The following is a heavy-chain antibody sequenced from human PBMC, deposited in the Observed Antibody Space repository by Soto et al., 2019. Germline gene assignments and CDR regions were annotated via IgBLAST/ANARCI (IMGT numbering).Heavy chain of an antibody. CDR3: ARHYPFGSGSSSPYYFAS. D-gene: IGHD3-10*01. CDR2: IYFSGSS. CDR1: GGSISSSRYY. V-gene: IGHV4-39*01. Sequence: QLQLQDSGPGLVKPSETLSLICTVSGGSISSSRYYWVWIRQPPGKGLDRIGSIYFSGSSYYNPSLKSRVTIFVDKSKHQSSLTLSSVAAADTAVYYCARHYPFGSGSSSPYYFASWGQGTLVTVSS. J-gene: IGHJ4*02.